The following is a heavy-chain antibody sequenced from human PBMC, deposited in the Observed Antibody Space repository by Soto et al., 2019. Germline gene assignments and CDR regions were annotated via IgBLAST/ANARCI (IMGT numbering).Heavy chain of an antibody. Sequence: PGGSLRLSCAASGFTFSSYAMIWVRQAPGKGLGWVAVISYDGSNKYYADSVKGRFTISRDNSKNTLYLQMNSLRAEDTAVYYCARDFGWYYGMDVWGQGTTVTVSS. CDR1: GFTFSSYA. CDR3: ARDFGWYYGMDV. V-gene: IGHV3-30*03. J-gene: IGHJ6*02. CDR2: ISYDGSNK. D-gene: IGHD3-3*01.